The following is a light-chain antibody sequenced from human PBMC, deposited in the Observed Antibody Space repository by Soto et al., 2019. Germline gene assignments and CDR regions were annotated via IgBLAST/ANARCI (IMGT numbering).Light chain of an antibody. V-gene: IGLV1-51*01. CDR1: SSNVGSNY. J-gene: IGLJ1*01. CDR2: DNG. CDR3: CSYVGATTYV. Sequence: QSVLTQPPSVSAAPGQKVTISCSGSSSNVGSNYVSWYQQLPGTAPKLLIYDNGKRSSGIPDRFSGSQSGTSATLGITGLQTGDEADYYCCSYVGATTYVFGTGTKVTVL.